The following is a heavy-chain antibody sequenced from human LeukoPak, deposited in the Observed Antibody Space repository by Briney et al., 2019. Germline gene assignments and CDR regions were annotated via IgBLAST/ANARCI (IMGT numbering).Heavy chain of an antibody. CDR1: GGSISSYY. D-gene: IGHD1-26*01. Sequence: SETLSLTCTISGGSISSYYWSWIRQPPGKGLEWIGYIYYSGSTNYNASLKSRVTISVDTSKNQFSLKLTSVPAADTAVYYCASLAYAGSFSAYWGQGTLVTVSS. V-gene: IGHV4-59*08. J-gene: IGHJ4*02. CDR2: IYYSGST. CDR3: ASLAYAGSFSAY.